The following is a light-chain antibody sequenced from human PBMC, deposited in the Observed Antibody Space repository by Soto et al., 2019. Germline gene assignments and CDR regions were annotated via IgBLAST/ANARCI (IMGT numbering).Light chain of an antibody. Sequence: QSVLTQPASVSGSPGQSITISCNGTSSDVGGYNFVSWYQQYPGKAPKLMIYEVSDRPSGVSNRFSASKSGSTASLTISGLQAEDEAYYYCSSYTSTSTVLFGGGTKVTVL. V-gene: IGLV2-14*01. J-gene: IGLJ3*02. CDR3: SSYTSTSTVL. CDR1: SSDVGGYNF. CDR2: EVS.